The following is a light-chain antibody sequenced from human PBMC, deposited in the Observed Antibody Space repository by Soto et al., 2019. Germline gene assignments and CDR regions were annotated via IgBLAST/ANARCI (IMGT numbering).Light chain of an antibody. Sequence: EIVLTQSPCTLSLSPGERATLSCRASQSVSSSYLAWYQQKPGQAPRLLIYRASSRATGVPDRFSGSGSGTDFTLTISRLEPEDFAVYFCHHYASTFGQRTKVDI. V-gene: IGKV3-20*01. CDR1: QSVSSSY. J-gene: IGKJ1*01. CDR2: RAS. CDR3: HHYAST.